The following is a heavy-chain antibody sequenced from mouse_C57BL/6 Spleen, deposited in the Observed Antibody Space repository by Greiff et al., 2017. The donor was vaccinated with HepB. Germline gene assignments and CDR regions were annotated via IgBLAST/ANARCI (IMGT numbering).Heavy chain of an antibody. CDR1: GYSFTGYY. CDR3: AMGAHYAMDY. V-gene: IGHV1-42*01. Sequence: EVKLMESGPELVKPGASVKISCKASGYSFTGYYMNWVKQSPEKSLEWIGEINPSTGGTTYNQKFKAKATLTVDKSSSTAYMQLKSLTSEDSAVYYCAMGAHYAMDYWGQGTSVTVSS. J-gene: IGHJ4*01. CDR2: INPSTGGT.